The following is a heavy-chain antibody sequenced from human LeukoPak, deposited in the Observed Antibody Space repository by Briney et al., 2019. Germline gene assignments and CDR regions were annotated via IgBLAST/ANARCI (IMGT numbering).Heavy chain of an antibody. V-gene: IGHV3-23*01. CDR2: ISGSGGNT. J-gene: IGHJ4*02. D-gene: IGHD3-16*01. CDR1: GLTFSSYA. CDR3: AKDRDYGYYFDY. Sequence: GGTLRLSCAASGLTFSSYAMNWVRQAPGKGLEWVSAISGSGGNTYYADSVKGRFTISRDNSKNTLYLQMNSLRAEDTAVYYCAKDRDYGYYFDYWGQGTLVTVSS.